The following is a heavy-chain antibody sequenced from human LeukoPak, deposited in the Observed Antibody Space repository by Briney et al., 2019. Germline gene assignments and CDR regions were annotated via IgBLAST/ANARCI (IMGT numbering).Heavy chain of an antibody. J-gene: IGHJ4*02. CDR2: INPSGGST. CDR3: ARDPGVVVTASYFDY. CDR1: GYTFTSYY. Sequence: ASVKVSCNASGYTFTSYYMHWVRQAPGQGLEWMGIINPSGGSTSYAQKFQGRVTMTRDTSTSTVYMELSSLRSEDTAVYYCARDPGVVVTASYFDYWGQGTLVTVSS. D-gene: IGHD2-21*02. V-gene: IGHV1-46*01.